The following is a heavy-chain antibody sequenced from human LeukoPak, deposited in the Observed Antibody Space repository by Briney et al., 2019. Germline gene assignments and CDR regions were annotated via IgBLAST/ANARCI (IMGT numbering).Heavy chain of an antibody. CDR3: ARGKDYGSGSQNWFDP. CDR2: IDPRDSYI. Sequence: GEPLKISCEGSGYSFTSNWITWLRQMPGKGLEGIGRIDPRDSYINYRPSFKGHVTISAATSISTAYPQWSSLKASDTEMYYCARGKDYGSGSQNWFDPWGQGTLVTVSS. V-gene: IGHV5-10-1*01. J-gene: IGHJ5*02. D-gene: IGHD3-10*01. CDR1: GYSFTSNW.